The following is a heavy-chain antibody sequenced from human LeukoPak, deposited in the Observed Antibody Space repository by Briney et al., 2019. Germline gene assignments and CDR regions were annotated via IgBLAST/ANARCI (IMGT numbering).Heavy chain of an antibody. CDR1: RFTFSSYW. CDR3: ARDAPANYDFWSGYIYYYYGMDV. V-gene: IGHV3-7*01. D-gene: IGHD3-3*01. J-gene: IGHJ6*02. Sequence: GGSLRLSCAASRFTFSSYWMSWVRQAPGKGLEWVANIKQDGSEKYYVDSVKGRFTISRDNVKNSLYLQMNSLRAEDTAVYYCARDAPANYDFWSGYIYYYYGMDVWGQGTTVTVSS. CDR2: IKQDGSEK.